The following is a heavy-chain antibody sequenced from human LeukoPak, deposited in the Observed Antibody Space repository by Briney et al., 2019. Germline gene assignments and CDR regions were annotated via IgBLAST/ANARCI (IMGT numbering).Heavy chain of an antibody. CDR1: GFTFSSYN. V-gene: IGHV3-48*04. J-gene: IGHJ4*02. CDR2: ITSSSSTI. D-gene: IGHD3-3*01. Sequence: GGSLRLSCAASGFTFSSYNMNWVRQAPGKGLEWVSYITSSSSTIYYTDSVKGRFTISRDNAKNSLYLQMNSLRAEDTAVYYCARAPRITIFGVVIGSYFDYWGQGTLVTVSS. CDR3: ARAPRITIFGVVIGSYFDY.